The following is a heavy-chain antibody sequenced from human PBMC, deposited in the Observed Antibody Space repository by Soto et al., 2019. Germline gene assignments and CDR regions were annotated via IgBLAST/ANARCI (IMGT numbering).Heavy chain of an antibody. Sequence: QVQLQESGPGLVEPSQTLSLTCTVSGGSISSGGYYWSWIRQHPGKGLEWIGYIYYSGSTYYNPSLKSRVTISLDTSKNQFSLKLSSVTAADTAVYYCSRAPAGIYDILPGYQTYYYYYMHVWGKGTTVTVSS. V-gene: IGHV4-31*03. J-gene: IGHJ6*03. CDR1: GGSISSGGYY. CDR3: SRAPAGIYDILPGYQTYYYYYMHV. CDR2: IYYSGST. D-gene: IGHD3-9*01.